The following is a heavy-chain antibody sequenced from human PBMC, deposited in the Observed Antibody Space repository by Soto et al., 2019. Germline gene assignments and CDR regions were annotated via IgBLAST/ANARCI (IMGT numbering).Heavy chain of an antibody. D-gene: IGHD6-6*01. CDR2: ISWNSGSI. V-gene: IGHV3-9*01. CDR3: AKVGDRYSSSSGYYFDY. J-gene: IGHJ4*02. CDR1: GFTFDDYA. Sequence: EVQLVESGGGSVQPGRSLRLSCAASGFTFDDYAMHWVRQAPGKGLEWVSGISWNSGSIGYADSVKGRFTISRDNAKNSLYLQMNSLRAEDTALYYCAKVGDRYSSSSGYYFDYWGQGTLVTVSS.